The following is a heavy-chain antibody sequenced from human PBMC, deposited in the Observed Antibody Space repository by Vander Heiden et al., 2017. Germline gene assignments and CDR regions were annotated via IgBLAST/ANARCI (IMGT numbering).Heavy chain of an antibody. CDR2: MSHSGGTI. V-gene: IGHV3-11*01. Sequence: QVQLVESGGGLVTPGGSLRLTCAASGFTLSNYYMSWIRRAPGKGPEWVSYMSHSGGTIYYADSVKGRFTISRDNAENSLYLQMNSLRAEDTAVYYCARVNTYYYESSGYYFDYWGQGTLVTVSS. J-gene: IGHJ4*02. D-gene: IGHD3-22*01. CDR3: ARVNTYYYESSGYYFDY. CDR1: GFTLSNYY.